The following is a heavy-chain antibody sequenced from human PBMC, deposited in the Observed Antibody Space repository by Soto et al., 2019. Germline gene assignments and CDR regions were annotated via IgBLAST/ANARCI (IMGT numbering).Heavy chain of an antibody. D-gene: IGHD3-10*01. V-gene: IGHV1-18*01. CDR3: ARYQGSPFYYKAGYYYGMDV. CDR1: GYTFISYG. J-gene: IGHJ6*02. Sequence: GASVKVSCKASGYTFISYGISWVRQAPGQGLEWMGWISANSGNTNYAQKLQGRVTMTTDTSTSTAYMELRSLRSDDTAVYYCARYQGSPFYYKAGYYYGMDVWGQGTTVTVSS. CDR2: ISANSGNT.